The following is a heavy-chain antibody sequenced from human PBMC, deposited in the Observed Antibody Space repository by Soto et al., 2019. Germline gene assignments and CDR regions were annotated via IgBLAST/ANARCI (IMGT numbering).Heavy chain of an antibody. CDR2: IDHGGST. CDR1: GGSLSGYF. V-gene: IGHV4-34*01. J-gene: IGHJ5*02. Sequence: SETLSLTCGVYGGSLSGYFWSWTRQPPGKGLEWIGDIDHGGSTNYNPSLESRVTMSVDTSKNQFSLRLSSLTAADTAVYYCAALRFGPWGQGTLVTVSS. D-gene: IGHD3-3*02. CDR3: AALRFGP.